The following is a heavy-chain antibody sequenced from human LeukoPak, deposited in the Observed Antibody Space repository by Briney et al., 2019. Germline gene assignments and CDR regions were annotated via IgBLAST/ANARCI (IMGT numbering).Heavy chain of an antibody. J-gene: IGHJ5*02. D-gene: IGHD3-3*01. CDR3: ARSLEWLLFDWFDP. V-gene: IGHV1-2*06. CDR2: INPNSGGT. Sequence: GASVKVSCKASGYTFTGYYMHWVRQAPGQGLEWMERINPNSGGTNYAQKFQGRVTMTRDTSISTAYMELSRLRSDDTAVYYCARSLEWLLFDWFDPWGQGTLVTVSS. CDR1: GYTFTGYY.